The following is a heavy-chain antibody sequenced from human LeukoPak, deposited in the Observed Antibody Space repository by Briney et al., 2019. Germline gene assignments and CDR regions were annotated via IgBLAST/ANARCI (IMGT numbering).Heavy chain of an antibody. V-gene: IGHV3-23*01. D-gene: IGHD2-2*01. CDR1: GFTFSNFH. J-gene: IGHJ6*02. Sequence: PGGSLRLSCAASGFTFSNFHMNWVRQAPGKGLEWVSGMDVGGGETFYADSVKGRFTISRDNSKNTLYLQMNSLRAEDTAVYYCAKTLGYCSTTRCYGYYYYGLDVWGQGTTVTVSS. CDR3: AKTLGYCSTTRCYGYYYYGLDV. CDR2: MDVGGGET.